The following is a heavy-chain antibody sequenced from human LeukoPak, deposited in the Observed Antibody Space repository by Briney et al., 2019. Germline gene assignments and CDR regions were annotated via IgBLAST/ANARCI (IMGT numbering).Heavy chain of an antibody. V-gene: IGHV3-9*01. J-gene: IGHJ4*02. CDR3: AKDILGYRSGYSYGVDY. CDR1: GFTFDDYA. Sequence: GRSLRLSCAASGFTFDDYAMHWVRQAPGKGLEWVSGISWNSGSIGYADSVKGRFTISRDNAKNSLYLQMNSLRAEDTALYYCAKDILGYRSGYSYGVDYWGQGTLVTVSS. D-gene: IGHD5-18*01. CDR2: ISWNSGSI.